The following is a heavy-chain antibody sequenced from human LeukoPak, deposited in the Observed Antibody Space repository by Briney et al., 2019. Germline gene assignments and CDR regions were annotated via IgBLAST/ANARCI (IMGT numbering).Heavy chain of an antibody. CDR3: ARALRSYSPSAFDI. CDR1: GGSISSGSYY. V-gene: IGHV4-61*02. D-gene: IGHD6-13*01. Sequence: SQTLSLTCSVSGGSISSGSYYWSWIRQPAGKGLEWIGRIYASGNTNYNPSLKSRVTISVDTSKSQFSLKLSSVTAADTAVYYCARALRSYSPSAFDIWGQGTMVTASS. J-gene: IGHJ3*02. CDR2: IYASGNT.